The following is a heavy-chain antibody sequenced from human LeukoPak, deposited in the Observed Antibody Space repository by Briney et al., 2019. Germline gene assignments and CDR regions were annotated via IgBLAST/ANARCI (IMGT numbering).Heavy chain of an antibody. Sequence: SETLSLTCTVSGGSVSSSIYYWGWIRQPPGKGLECIGSIYYSGSTSYNPSLKSRVTISVDTSKNQFSLKLTSVTAADTAVYYCASRNDILTGYVFDFWGQGTLVTVSS. J-gene: IGHJ4*02. V-gene: IGHV4-39*01. CDR1: GGSVSSSIYY. CDR3: ASRNDILTGYVFDF. D-gene: IGHD3-9*01. CDR2: IYYSGST.